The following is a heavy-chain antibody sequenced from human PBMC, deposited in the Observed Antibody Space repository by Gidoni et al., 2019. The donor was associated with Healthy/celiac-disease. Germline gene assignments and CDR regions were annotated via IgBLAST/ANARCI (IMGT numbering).Heavy chain of an antibody. Sequence: QVQLQESGPGLVKPSQTLSLTCTVSGGSLSSGGYYWSWIRQHPGKGLEWIGYIYYSGSTYYNPSLKSRVTISVDTSKNQFSLKLSSVTAADTAVYYCARLPGANYYDSSGYKTRRGGMDVWGQGTTVTVSS. D-gene: IGHD3-22*01. CDR3: ARLPGANYYDSSGYKTRRGGMDV. CDR1: GGSLSSGGYY. CDR2: IYYSGST. J-gene: IGHJ6*02. V-gene: IGHV4-31*03.